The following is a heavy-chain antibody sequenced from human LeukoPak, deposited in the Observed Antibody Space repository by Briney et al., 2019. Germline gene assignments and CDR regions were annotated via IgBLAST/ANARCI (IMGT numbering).Heavy chain of an antibody. J-gene: IGHJ3*01. CDR2: IYSGRST. Sequence: PGGSLRLSCAASGLTVSSNCMSWVRQAPGKGLEWVSLIYSGRSTYYTDSVKGRFTISRDNAKNSLYLQLNSLRAEDTALYYCARDTHYYGSGSPAFDLWGRGTMVTVSS. CDR1: GLTVSSNC. V-gene: IGHV3-53*01. CDR3: ARDTHYYGSGSPAFDL. D-gene: IGHD3-10*01.